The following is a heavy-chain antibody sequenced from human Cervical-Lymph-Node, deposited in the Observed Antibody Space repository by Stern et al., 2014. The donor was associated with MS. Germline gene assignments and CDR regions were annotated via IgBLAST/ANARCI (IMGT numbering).Heavy chain of an antibody. J-gene: IGHJ4*02. CDR1: GGSISSYY. D-gene: IGHD4-23*01. CDR2: IYYSGST. V-gene: IGHV4-59*01. Sequence: VQLVESGPGLVKPSETLSLTCTVSGGSISSYYWSWIRQPPGKGLEWIGYIYYSGSTNYNPSLKSRVTISVDTSKNQFSLKLSSVTAADTAVYYCARGYGGNPIDYWGQGTLDTVSS. CDR3: ARGYGGNPIDY.